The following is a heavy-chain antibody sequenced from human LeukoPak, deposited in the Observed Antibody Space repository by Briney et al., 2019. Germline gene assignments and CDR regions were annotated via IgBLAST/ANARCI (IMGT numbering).Heavy chain of an antibody. CDR3: AKDRGPYYYDSSGYYLGY. V-gene: IGHV3-23*01. D-gene: IGHD3-22*01. J-gene: IGHJ4*02. Sequence: PGGSLRLSCAASGFTFSSYAMSWVRQAPGKGLEWVSAINSGGSTYYADSVKGRFTISRDNSKNTLYLQMNSLRAEDTAVYYCAKDRGPYYYDSSGYYLGYWGQGTLVTVSS. CDR1: GFTFSSYA. CDR2: INSGGST.